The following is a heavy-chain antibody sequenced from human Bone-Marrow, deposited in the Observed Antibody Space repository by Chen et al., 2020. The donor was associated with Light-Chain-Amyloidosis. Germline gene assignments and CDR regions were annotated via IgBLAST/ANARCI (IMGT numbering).Heavy chain of an antibody. D-gene: IGHD1-26*01. CDR1: GCTFDDYG. CDR2: INWNGGST. Sequence: EVQLVESGGGVVRPGGSLRRSGAASGCTFDDYGMSWVRQAPGKGLEWVSGINWNGGSTGYADSVKGRFTISRDNARNSLYLQMNSLRAEDTAIYYCARGAVGSTHFDHWGQGTQVTVSS. CDR3: ARGAVGSTHFDH. J-gene: IGHJ4*02. V-gene: IGHV3-20*04.